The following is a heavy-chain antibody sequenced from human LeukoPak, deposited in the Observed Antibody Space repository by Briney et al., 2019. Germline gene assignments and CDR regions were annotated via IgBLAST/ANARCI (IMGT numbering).Heavy chain of an antibody. Sequence: PGGSLTLSCTASGLTSGDYAMSWVRQAPGKGLEWLGFIRSKAYGGTTEYAASAKGRFTISRDDSKSIAYLQMNSLKTEDTAVYYCTRERGDGYKARDYWGQGTLVTVSS. CDR2: IRSKAYGGTT. CDR3: TRERGDGYKARDY. CDR1: GLTSGDYA. D-gene: IGHD5-24*01. J-gene: IGHJ4*02. V-gene: IGHV3-49*04.